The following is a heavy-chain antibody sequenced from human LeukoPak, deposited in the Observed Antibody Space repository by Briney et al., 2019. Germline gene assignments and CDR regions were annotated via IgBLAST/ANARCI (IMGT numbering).Heavy chain of an antibody. Sequence: SVKVSCQASGGTFSSYAISWVRQAPGQGLEWMGGIIPIFGTANYAQKFQGRVTITTDESTSTAYMELSSLRSEDTAVYYCARVGYCSSTSCYDWFDPWGQGTLVTVSS. J-gene: IGHJ5*02. V-gene: IGHV1-69*05. CDR3: ARVGYCSSTSCYDWFDP. D-gene: IGHD2-2*01. CDR2: IIPIFGTA. CDR1: GGTFSSYA.